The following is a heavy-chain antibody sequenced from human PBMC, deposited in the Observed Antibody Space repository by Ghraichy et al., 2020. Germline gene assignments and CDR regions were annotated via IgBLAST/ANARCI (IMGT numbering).Heavy chain of an antibody. J-gene: IGHJ6*02. CDR3: ARDVWGAVAFRDGMDV. CDR1: GYTFTSYG. Sequence: ASVKVSCKASGYTFTSYGISWVRQAPGQGLEWMGWISAYNGNTNYAQKLQGRVTMTTDTSTSTAYMELRSLRSDDTAVYYCARDVWGAVAFRDGMDVWGQGTTVTVSS. CDR2: ISAYNGNT. D-gene: IGHD6-19*01. V-gene: IGHV1-18*01.